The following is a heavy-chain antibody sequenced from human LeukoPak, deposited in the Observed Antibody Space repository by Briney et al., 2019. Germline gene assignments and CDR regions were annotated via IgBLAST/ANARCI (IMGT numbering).Heavy chain of an antibody. J-gene: IGHJ4*02. CDR1: GYTFTSYG. CDR3: ARERTFGGVIAQGPFDY. D-gene: IGHD3-16*02. Sequence: ASVKVSCKASGYTFTSYGISWVRQAPGQGLEWMGWISAYNGNTNYAQKLQGRVTMTTDTSTSTAYMELRSLRSDDTDVYYCARERTFGGVIAQGPFDYWCQGTLVTVSS. V-gene: IGHV1-18*01. CDR2: ISAYNGNT.